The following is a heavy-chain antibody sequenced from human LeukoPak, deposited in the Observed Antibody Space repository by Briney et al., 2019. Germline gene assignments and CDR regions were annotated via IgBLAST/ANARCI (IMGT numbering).Heavy chain of an antibody. J-gene: IGHJ6*03. CDR3: AREKSGTLTRAYYYIDV. Sequence: SETLSLTCTVTGDSMHSYYWSWLRQSPEKGLEWIGRSYSGANAYYNPSLQSRVTISIDKSNNQFSLDLASVTAADTALYYCAREKSGTLTRAYYYIDVWGKGITVTVSS. CDR2: SYSGANA. D-gene: IGHD1-26*01. CDR1: GDSMHSYY. V-gene: IGHV4-4*07.